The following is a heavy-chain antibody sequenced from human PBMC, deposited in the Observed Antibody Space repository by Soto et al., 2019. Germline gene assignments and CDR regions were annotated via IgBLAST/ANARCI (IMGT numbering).Heavy chain of an antibody. D-gene: IGHD3-22*01. CDR1: GFTFSSYS. J-gene: IGHJ3*02. V-gene: IGHV3-48*01. CDR3: ARGDSYDSSGYYYIVGPNDVFDI. CDR2: ISSSSSTI. Sequence: GGSLRLSCAASGFTFSSYSMNWVRQAPGKGLEWVSYISSSSSTIYYADSVKGRFTISRDNAKNSLYLQMNSLRAEDTAVYYCARGDSYDSSGYYYIVGPNDVFDIWGQGTMVPVSS.